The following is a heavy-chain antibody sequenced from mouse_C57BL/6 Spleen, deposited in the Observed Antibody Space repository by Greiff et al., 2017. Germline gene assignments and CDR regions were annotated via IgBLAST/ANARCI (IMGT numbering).Heavy chain of an antibody. CDR1: GYTFTSYG. J-gene: IGHJ3*01. CDR3: ARPRDGYPFAY. Sequence: QVQLQQSGAELARPGASVKLSCKASGYTFTSYGISWVKQRTGQGLEWIGEIYPRSGNTYYNEKFKGKATLTADKSSSTAYMELRSPTSEDSAVYFCARPRDGYPFAYWGQGTLVTVSA. D-gene: IGHD2-3*01. V-gene: IGHV1-81*01. CDR2: IYPRSGNT.